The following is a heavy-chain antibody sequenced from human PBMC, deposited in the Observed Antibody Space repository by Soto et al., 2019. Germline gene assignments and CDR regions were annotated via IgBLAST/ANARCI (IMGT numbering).Heavy chain of an antibody. CDR1: GGTFSSYA. Sequence: SVKVSCKASGGTFSSYAISWVRQAPGQGLEWMGGIIPIFGTANYAQKFQGRVTITADESTSTAYMELSSLRSEDTALYYCESIYSSSTSSTSPFEYWGQGTLVTVAS. D-gene: IGHD2-2*01. CDR2: IIPIFGTA. V-gene: IGHV1-69*13. J-gene: IGHJ4*02. CDR3: ESIYSSSTSSTSPFEY.